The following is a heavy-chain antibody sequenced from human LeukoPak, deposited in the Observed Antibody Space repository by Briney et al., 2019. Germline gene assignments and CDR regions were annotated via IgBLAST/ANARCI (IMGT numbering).Heavy chain of an antibody. CDR2: SFTFGST. Sequence: GGSLRLSCAASGFTVSSNHMSWVRQAPGKGLEWVSGSFTFGSTYYTDSVKGRFTMSRDSSKSTLYLQMNSLRAEDTAVYYCAKDRRGQLWLRNGMDVWGQGTTVTVSS. J-gene: IGHJ6*02. D-gene: IGHD5-18*01. V-gene: IGHV3-66*01. CDR3: AKDRRGQLWLRNGMDV. CDR1: GFTVSSNH.